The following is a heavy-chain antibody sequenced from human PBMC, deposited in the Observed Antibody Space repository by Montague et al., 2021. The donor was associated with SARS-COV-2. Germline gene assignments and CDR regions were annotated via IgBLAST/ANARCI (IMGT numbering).Heavy chain of an antibody. D-gene: IGHD3-3*01. Sequence: SETLSLTCTVSGGSISSSSYYRGWIRQPPGKGLEWIGCIYYSGCTYSXXXLKSRVTISVDTSKNQFSLKLSSVTAADTSVYYCARVVTIFGVGDTFDYWGHGTLV. CDR1: GGSISSSSYY. CDR2: IYYSGCT. V-gene: IGHV4-39*07. CDR3: ARVVTIFGVGDTFDY. J-gene: IGHJ4*03.